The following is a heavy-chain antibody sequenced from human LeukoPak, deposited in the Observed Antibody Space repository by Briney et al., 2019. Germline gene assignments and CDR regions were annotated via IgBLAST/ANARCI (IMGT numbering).Heavy chain of an antibody. Sequence: ASVKVSCKASGYTFTSYGISWVRQAPGQGLEWMGWISAYNGNTNYAQKLQGRVTMTKDTSTSTAYMELRSLRSDDTAVYYCARDQSYSGSYYSESDAFDIWGQGTMVTVSS. J-gene: IGHJ3*02. CDR2: ISAYNGNT. CDR1: GYTFTSYG. CDR3: ARDQSYSGSYYSESDAFDI. D-gene: IGHD1-26*01. V-gene: IGHV1-18*01.